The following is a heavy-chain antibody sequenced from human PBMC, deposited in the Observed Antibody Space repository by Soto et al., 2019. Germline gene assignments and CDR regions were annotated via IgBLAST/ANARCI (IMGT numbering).Heavy chain of an antibody. CDR1: GYTFTGYE. CDR2: INPNNGGT. CDR3: ARDPYHVLMVNATTPYGMDV. D-gene: IGHD2-8*01. V-gene: IGHV1-2*04. Sequence: ASVKVSCRSSGYTFTGYEMRWVRQAPGQGLEWMGWINPNNGGTNYAQKFQGWVTMTRDTSISTAYMELSRLRSDDTAVYYCARDPYHVLMVNATTPYGMDVLGQGDTVTVSS. J-gene: IGHJ6*02.